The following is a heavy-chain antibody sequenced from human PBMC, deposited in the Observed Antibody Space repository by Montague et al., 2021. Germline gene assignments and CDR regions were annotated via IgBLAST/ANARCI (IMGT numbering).Heavy chain of an antibody. CDR1: GGSIGSLDYY. V-gene: IGHV4-39*07. J-gene: IGHJ5*02. Sequence: SETLSLTCSVSGGSIGSLDYYWSWIREPPGKGLEWIGSIYYSGNSFYQPSLKSRITMAVDTSKNQFSLKLSSVTAADTAIYYCARVFSSWYVGWFDPWGQGTLVTVSS. CDR2: IYYSGNS. CDR3: ARVFSSWYVGWFDP. D-gene: IGHD6-13*01.